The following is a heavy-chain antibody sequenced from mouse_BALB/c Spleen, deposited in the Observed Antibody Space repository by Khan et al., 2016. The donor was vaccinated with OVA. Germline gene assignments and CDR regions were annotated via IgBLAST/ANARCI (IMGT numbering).Heavy chain of an antibody. Sequence: QVQLQQSGPGLVQPSQSLSITCTVSGFSLSSNGVHWVRQSPGKGLEWLGVIWSGGNTDYNAAFISRLSINKDNSKSQVFFKMNSLQANDTAIYYCARNYRYFDYWGQGTTLTVSS. V-gene: IGHV2-2*02. CDR1: GFSLSSNG. CDR2: IWSGGNT. J-gene: IGHJ2*01. CDR3: ARNYRYFDY. D-gene: IGHD2-14*01.